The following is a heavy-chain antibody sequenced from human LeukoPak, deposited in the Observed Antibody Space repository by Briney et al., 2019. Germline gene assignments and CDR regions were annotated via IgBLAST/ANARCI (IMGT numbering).Heavy chain of an antibody. D-gene: IGHD3-10*01. CDR3: TKNAGRRRPSDL. J-gene: IGHJ5*02. Sequence: PSETLSLTCTVSGASISASYWSWIRQSPGKGLEWIGYIYYTGISKYNPSLTSRVTISLDTTKNEVSLRLTSVTAADTAVYYCTKNAGRRRPSDLWGQGTLVTVSS. V-gene: IGHV4-59*03. CDR1: GASISASY. CDR2: IYYTGIS.